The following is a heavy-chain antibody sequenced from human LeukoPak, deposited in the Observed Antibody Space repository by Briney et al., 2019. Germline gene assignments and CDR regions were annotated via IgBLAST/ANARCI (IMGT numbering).Heavy chain of an antibody. CDR2: FDPEDGET. J-gene: IGHJ6*03. CDR1: GYTLTELS. V-gene: IGHV1-24*01. CDR3: ATGPLHNYYYMDV. D-gene: IGHD4-11*01. Sequence: SVKVSCKVSGYTLTELSMHWVRQAPGTGLEWMGGFDPEDGETIYAQKFQGRVTMTEDTSTDTAYMELSSLRSEDTAVYYCATGPLHNYYYMDVWGKGTTVTVSS.